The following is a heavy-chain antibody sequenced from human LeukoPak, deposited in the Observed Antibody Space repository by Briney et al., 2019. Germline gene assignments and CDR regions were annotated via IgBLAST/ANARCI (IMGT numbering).Heavy chain of an antibody. Sequence: ASVKVSCKASGYTFTSYDINWVRQATGQGLEWMGWMNPNSGSTGYAQKFQGRVTITRNTSISTAYMELSSLRSEDTAVYYCARGKKDGYNLYYYMDVWGKGTTVTVSS. J-gene: IGHJ6*03. CDR2: MNPNSGST. CDR3: ARGKKDGYNLYYYMDV. D-gene: IGHD5-24*01. V-gene: IGHV1-8*01. CDR1: GYTFTSYD.